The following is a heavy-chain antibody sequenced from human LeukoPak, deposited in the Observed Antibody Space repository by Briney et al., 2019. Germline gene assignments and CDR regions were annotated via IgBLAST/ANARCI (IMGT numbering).Heavy chain of an antibody. V-gene: IGHV3-48*04. CDR3: ASFGWDIDY. Sequence: GGSLRLSCAASGFTFSSYSMNWVRQAPGKGLEWVSYISSSGSTIYYADSVKGRFTISRDNAKNSLYLQMNSLRAEDTAVYYCASFGWDIDYWGQGTLVTVSS. J-gene: IGHJ4*02. CDR2: ISSSGSTI. CDR1: GFTFSSYS. D-gene: IGHD1-26*01.